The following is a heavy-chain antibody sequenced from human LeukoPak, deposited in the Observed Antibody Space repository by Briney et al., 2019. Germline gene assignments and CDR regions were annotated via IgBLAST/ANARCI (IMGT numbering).Heavy chain of an antibody. V-gene: IGHV4-59*01. D-gene: IGHD4-23*01. CDR2: IYYSGST. J-gene: IGHJ4*02. CDR1: GGSISSFY. Sequence: SETLSLTCTVSGGSISSFYWSWIRQPPEKGLEWIGFIYYSGSTNYNPSLKNRVTISIDTSKNQFSLKLSSVTAADTAVYYCARASDYGGNDYWGQGTLVTVSS. CDR3: ARASDYGGNDY.